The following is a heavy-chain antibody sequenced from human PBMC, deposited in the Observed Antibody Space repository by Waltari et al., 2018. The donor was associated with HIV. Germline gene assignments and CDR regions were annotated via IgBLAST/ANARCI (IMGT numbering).Heavy chain of an antibody. Sequence: QVQVVQSGGEVKKPGASVEVSCKTSGYTFSTYGINWVRQAPGQGLELMAWINAYNGNTNYAQKFQGRLTVTTDASTRTSYLELRSLKSDDTAVYYCARGNGPVSISGMINSNYFDYWGQGTLVTVSS. CDR1: GYTFSTYG. V-gene: IGHV1-18*01. CDR2: INAYNGNT. J-gene: IGHJ4*02. CDR3: ARGNGPVSISGMINSNYFDY. D-gene: IGHD3-3*01.